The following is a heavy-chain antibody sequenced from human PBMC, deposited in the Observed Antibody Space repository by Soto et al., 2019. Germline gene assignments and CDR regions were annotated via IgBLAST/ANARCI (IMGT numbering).Heavy chain of an antibody. J-gene: IGHJ6*02. CDR1: GFTVSGNY. CDR3: ATELIAKYGMDV. Sequence: EVQLVESGGGLVQPGGSLRLSCAASGFTVSGNYVTWVRQAPGKGLEWVSVIYTDDNIYYADSVTGRFTISRDNSKNTFYLQMNRLRVEDTAVYYCATELIAKYGMDVWGQGTTVTVS. D-gene: IGHD2-21*01. V-gene: IGHV3-53*01. CDR2: IYTDDNI.